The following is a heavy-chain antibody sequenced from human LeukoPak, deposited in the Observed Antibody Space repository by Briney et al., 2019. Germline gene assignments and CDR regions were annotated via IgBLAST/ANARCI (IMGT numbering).Heavy chain of an antibody. J-gene: IGHJ6*04. D-gene: IGHD4-17*01. Sequence: PSQTLSLTCTVSGDSLTSGSRYWSWIRQPAGKGLEWIGHFYSSTRTTYNPSLESRITISGDTAKNQFSLKLDSVTAADTAVYFCARCMSELDYGDYAYYYHMDVWGKGTTVTVSS. CDR2: FYSSTRT. V-gene: IGHV4-61*09. CDR3: ARCMSELDYGDYAYYYHMDV. CDR1: GDSLTSGSRY.